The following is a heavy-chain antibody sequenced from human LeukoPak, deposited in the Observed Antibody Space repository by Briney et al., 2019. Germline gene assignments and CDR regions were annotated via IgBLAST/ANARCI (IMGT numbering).Heavy chain of an antibody. CDR2: ISSSSSYI. V-gene: IGHV3-21*01. J-gene: IGHJ6*03. CDR3: ARAGRAMVPLYYMDV. Sequence: GGSLRLSCAASGFTFSSYSMNWVRQAPGKGLERVSSISSSSSYIYYADSVKGRFTISRDNAKNSLYLQMNSLRAEDTAVYYCARAGRAMVPLYYMDVWGKGTTVTVSS. CDR1: GFTFSSYS. D-gene: IGHD5-18*01.